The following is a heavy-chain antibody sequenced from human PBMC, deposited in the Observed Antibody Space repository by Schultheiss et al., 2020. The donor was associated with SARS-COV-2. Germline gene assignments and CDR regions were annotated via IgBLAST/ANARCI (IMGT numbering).Heavy chain of an antibody. V-gene: IGHV1-3*01. J-gene: IGHJ6*02. CDR3: ARGGYQLPHVYYYGMDV. CDR2: INAGNGNT. D-gene: IGHD2-2*01. Sequence: GESLKISCKASGYTFSSHAMHWVRQAPGQRLEWMGWINAGNGNTNYAQKLQGRVTMTTDTSTSTAYMELRSLRSDDTAVYYCARGGYQLPHVYYYGMDVWGQGTTVTVSS. CDR1: GYTFSSHA.